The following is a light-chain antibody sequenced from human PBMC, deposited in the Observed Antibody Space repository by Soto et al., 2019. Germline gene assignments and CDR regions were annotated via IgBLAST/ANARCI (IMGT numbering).Light chain of an antibody. CDR3: QQYNSIPRT. CDR1: QGITNH. CDR2: AAS. V-gene: IGKV1-27*01. Sequence: DIQMTQSPSSLSASVGDRVTITCRASQGITNHLAWYQQKPGKVPKLLIYAASTLQSGVTSRISGSGSGTGFTLTINSLQPEDVATYYCQQYNSIPRTFGQGTKVEI. J-gene: IGKJ1*01.